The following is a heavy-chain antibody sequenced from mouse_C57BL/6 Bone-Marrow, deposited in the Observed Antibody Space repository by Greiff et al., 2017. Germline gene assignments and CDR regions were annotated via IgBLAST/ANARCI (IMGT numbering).Heavy chain of an antibody. J-gene: IGHJ1*03. CDR2: IDPNRGGT. CDR1: GYTFTSYW. D-gene: IGHD1-1*01. CDR3: ARSSYFWYVDV. Sequence: QVQLQQPGAELVKPGASVKLSCKASGYTFTSYWMHWVKQRPGRGLEWIGRIDPNRGGTKYDEKFKRKATLTVDKPSSTAYMQLSILTSEDSAVYYCARSSYFWYVDVWGTGTTVTVSS. V-gene: IGHV1-72*01.